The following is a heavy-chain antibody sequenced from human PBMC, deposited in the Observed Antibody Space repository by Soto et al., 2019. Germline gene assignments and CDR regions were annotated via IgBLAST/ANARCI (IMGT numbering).Heavy chain of an antibody. D-gene: IGHD1-26*01. CDR2: IIPILGIA. CDR3: ARQWDGGHDY. J-gene: IGHJ4*02. Sequence: QVQLVQSGAEVKKPGSSVKVSCKASGGTFSSYTISWVRQAPGQGLEWMGRIIPILGIANYAQKFQGRFPITADKSTSTAYMELSSLRSEDTAVYYCARQWDGGHDYWGQGTLVTVSS. V-gene: IGHV1-69*02. CDR1: GGTFSSYT.